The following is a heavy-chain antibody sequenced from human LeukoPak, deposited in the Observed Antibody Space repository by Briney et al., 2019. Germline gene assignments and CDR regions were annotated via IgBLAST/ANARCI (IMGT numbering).Heavy chain of an antibody. Sequence: PSETLSLTCAVYGGSFSGYYWSWIRQPPVKVLEWIGEINHSGSTNYNPSLKSRVTISVDTSKNQFSLKLSSVTAADTAVYYCARMHSSSSGHHGYWGQGTLVTVSS. CDR2: INHSGST. V-gene: IGHV4-34*01. J-gene: IGHJ4*02. CDR1: GGSFSGYY. CDR3: ARMHSSSSGHHGY. D-gene: IGHD6-6*01.